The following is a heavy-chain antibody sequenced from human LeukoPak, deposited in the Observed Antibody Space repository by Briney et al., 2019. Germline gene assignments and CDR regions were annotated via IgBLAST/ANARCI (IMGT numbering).Heavy chain of an antibody. CDR2: ISWNSGSI. Sequence: PGGSLRLSCAASGFTFDDYAIHWVRQAPGKGLEWVSGISWNSGSIGYADSVKGRFTISRDNAKNSLYLQMNSLRAEDTALYYCAKDMAGGIAVAGTGFDYWGQRTLVTVSS. J-gene: IGHJ4*02. CDR3: AKDMAGGIAVAGTGFDY. V-gene: IGHV3-9*01. CDR1: GFTFDDYA. D-gene: IGHD6-19*01.